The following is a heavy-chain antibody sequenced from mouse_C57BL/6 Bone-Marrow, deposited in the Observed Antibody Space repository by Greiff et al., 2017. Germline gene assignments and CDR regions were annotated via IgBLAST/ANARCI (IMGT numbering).Heavy chain of an antibody. Sequence: EVKLMESGGGLVKPGGSLKLSCAASGFTFSSYAMSWVRQTPEKRLEWVATISDGGSYTYYPDNVKGRFTISRDNAKNNLYLQVSHLKSEDTAMYYCASVSGGPFAYWGQGTLVTVSA. CDR1: GFTFSSYA. CDR2: ISDGGSYT. J-gene: IGHJ3*01. CDR3: ASVSGGPFAY. D-gene: IGHD3-2*02. V-gene: IGHV5-4*03.